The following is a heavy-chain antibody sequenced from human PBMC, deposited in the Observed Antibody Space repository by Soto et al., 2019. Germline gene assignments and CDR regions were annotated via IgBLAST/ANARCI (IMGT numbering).Heavy chain of an antibody. V-gene: IGHV1-69*13. D-gene: IGHD2-15*01. CDR1: GGTFSSYA. J-gene: IGHJ3*02. Sequence: SVKVSCKASGGTFSSYAISWVRQAPGQGLEWMGGIIPIFGTANYAQKFQGRVTITADESTSTAYMELSSLRSEDTAVYYCARARSDLVDAFGIWGQGTMVTVSS. CDR3: ARARSDLVDAFGI. CDR2: IIPIFGTA.